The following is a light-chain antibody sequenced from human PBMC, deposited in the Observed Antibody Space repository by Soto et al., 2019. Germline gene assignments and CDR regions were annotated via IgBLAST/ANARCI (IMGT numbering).Light chain of an antibody. CDR1: SSDVGSYNV. Sequence: QSALTQPASVSGSPGQSITISCTGTSSDVGSYNVVSWYQQHRGNAPKLMIYEANKRPSGLSTRFSGSKSGNTASLTIAGLQDEDEAYYYCCSYAGISTWVFGGGTKLTVL. CDR3: CSYAGISTWV. CDR2: EAN. V-gene: IGLV2-23*01. J-gene: IGLJ3*02.